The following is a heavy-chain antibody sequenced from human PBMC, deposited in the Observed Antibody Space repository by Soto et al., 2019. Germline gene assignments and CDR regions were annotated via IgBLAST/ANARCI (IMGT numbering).Heavy chain of an antibody. CDR1: GFTFSTYT. CDR3: AKISGSYSGSYYYFDY. D-gene: IGHD1-26*01. CDR2: ISGSGGST. Sequence: GGSLRLSCAASGFTFSTYTIHWVRQAPGKGLEWVSAISGSGGSTYYADSVKGRFTISRDNSKNTLYLQMNSLRAEDTAVYYCAKISGSYSGSYYYFDYWGQGTLVTVSS. J-gene: IGHJ4*02. V-gene: IGHV3-23*01.